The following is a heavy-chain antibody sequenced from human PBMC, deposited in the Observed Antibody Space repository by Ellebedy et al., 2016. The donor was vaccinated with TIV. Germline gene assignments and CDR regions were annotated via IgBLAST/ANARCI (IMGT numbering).Heavy chain of an antibody. Sequence: MPSETLSLTCTVSGGSISSSSYYWGWIRQPPGKGLEWIGSIYYSGSTYYNPSLKSRVTISVDTSKNQFSLKLSSVTAADTAVYYCARSPYYYDSSGYYHRWYFDLWGRGTLVTVSS. J-gene: IGHJ2*01. CDR3: ARSPYYYDSSGYYHRWYFDL. V-gene: IGHV4-39*01. CDR1: GGSISSSSYY. D-gene: IGHD3-22*01. CDR2: IYYSGST.